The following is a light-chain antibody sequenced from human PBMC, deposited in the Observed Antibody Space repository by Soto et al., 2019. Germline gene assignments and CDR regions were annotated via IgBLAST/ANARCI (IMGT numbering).Light chain of an antibody. CDR2: AAS. V-gene: IGKV1-39*01. CDR3: QQSYSTPSIT. CDR1: QSISSY. J-gene: IGKJ5*01. Sequence: DIQMTQSPSSLSASVRDRVNITCRASQSISSYLNWYQQKPGKAPKLLIYAASSLQSGVPSRFSGSGSGTDFTLTISSLQPEDFATYYCQQSYSTPSITFGQGTRLEIK.